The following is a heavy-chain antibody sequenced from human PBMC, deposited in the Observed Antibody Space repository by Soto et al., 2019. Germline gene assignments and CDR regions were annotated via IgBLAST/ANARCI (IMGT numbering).Heavy chain of an antibody. CDR3: ARDRSPSYYDYVWGSIHYGMDV. CDR2: ISYDGSNK. J-gene: IGHJ6*02. CDR1: GFTFSSYA. D-gene: IGHD3-16*01. Sequence: SLRLSCAASGFTFSSYAMHWVRQAPGKGLEWVAVISYDGSNKYYADSVKGRFTISRDNSKNTLYLQMNSLRAEDTAVYYCARDRSPSYYDYVWGSIHYGMDVWGQGTTVTVSS. V-gene: IGHV3-30-3*01.